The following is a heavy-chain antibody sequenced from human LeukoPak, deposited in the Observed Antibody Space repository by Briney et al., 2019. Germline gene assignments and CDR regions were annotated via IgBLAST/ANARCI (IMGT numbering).Heavy chain of an antibody. CDR2: ISGSGGST. CDR1: GFSLSNHG. CDR3: AKSHDFWSGYQYYFDY. V-gene: IGHV3-23*01. J-gene: IGHJ4*02. D-gene: IGHD3-3*01. Sequence: GGSLRLSCAASGFSLSNHGMNWVRQAPGKGLEWVSAISGSGGSTYYADSVRGRFTISRDNSKNTLYLQMNSLRAEDTAVYYCAKSHDFWSGYQYYFDYWGQGTLVTVSS.